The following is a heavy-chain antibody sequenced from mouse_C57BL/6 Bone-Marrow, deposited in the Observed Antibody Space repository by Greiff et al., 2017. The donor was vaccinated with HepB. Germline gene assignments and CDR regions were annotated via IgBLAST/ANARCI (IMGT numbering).Heavy chain of an antibody. Sequence: EVKLMESGGGLVQSGRSLRLSCATSGFTFSDFYMEWVRQAPGKGLEWIAASRNKANDYTTEYSASVKGRFIVSRDTSQSILYLQMNALRAEDTAIYYCARDALITTVVAPFAYWGQGTLVTVSA. D-gene: IGHD1-1*01. CDR1: GFTFSDFY. V-gene: IGHV7-1*01. J-gene: IGHJ3*01. CDR3: ARDALITTVVAPFAY. CDR2: SRNKANDYTT.